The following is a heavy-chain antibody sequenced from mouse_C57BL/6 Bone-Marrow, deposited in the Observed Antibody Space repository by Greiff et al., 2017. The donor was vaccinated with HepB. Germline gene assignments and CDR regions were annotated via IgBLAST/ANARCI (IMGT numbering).Heavy chain of an antibody. CDR3: ARPTDGYYPAWFAY. D-gene: IGHD2-3*01. J-gene: IGHJ3*01. CDR1: GFTFSDYY. V-gene: IGHV5-12*01. Sequence: EVQRVESGGGLVQPGGSLKLSCAASGFTFSDYYMYWVRQTPEKRLEWVAYISNGGGSTYYPDTVKGRFTISRANAKNTLYLQMSRLKSEDTAMYYCARPTDGYYPAWFAYWGQGTLVTVSA. CDR2: ISNGGGST.